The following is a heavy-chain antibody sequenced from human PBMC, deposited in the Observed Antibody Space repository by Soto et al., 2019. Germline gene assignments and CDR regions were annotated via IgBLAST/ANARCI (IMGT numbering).Heavy chain of an antibody. J-gene: IGHJ4*02. CDR1: GGSISSGYYY. D-gene: IGHD2-2*02. CDR2: IYYSGST. V-gene: IGHV4-30-4*01. CDR3: ARIPGAPYDFDY. Sequence: SETLSLTCFVAGGSISSGYYYWSWIRQPPGKGLEWIGYIYYSGSTYYNPSLKSRVTISVDTSKNQFSLKMSSVTAADTAVYYCARIPGAPYDFDYWGKVTLVTVSS.